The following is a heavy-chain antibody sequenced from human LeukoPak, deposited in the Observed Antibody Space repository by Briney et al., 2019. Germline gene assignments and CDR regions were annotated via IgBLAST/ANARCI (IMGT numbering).Heavy chain of an antibody. Sequence: SETLSLTCTVSGGSISSSSYYWGWIRQPPGKGLEWIGSIYYSGSTYYNPSLKSRVTISIDTSKNQFSLKLSSVTAADTAVYYCARLSRVVAARRGSDYWGQGTLVTVSS. V-gene: IGHV4-39*01. CDR1: GGSISSSSYY. CDR3: ARLSRVVAARRGSDY. J-gene: IGHJ4*02. CDR2: IYYSGST. D-gene: IGHD6-6*01.